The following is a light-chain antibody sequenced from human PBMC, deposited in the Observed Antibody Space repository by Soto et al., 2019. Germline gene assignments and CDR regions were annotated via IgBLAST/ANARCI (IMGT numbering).Light chain of an antibody. V-gene: IGLV2-23*03. CDR2: EGS. CDR3: CSYAGSSTFYV. Sequence: QSVLAQPASVSGSPGQSITIYCTGTSSDVGSYNLVSWYQQHPGKAPKLMIYEGSKRPSGVSNRFSGSKSGNTASLTISGLQAEDEADYYCCSYAGSSTFYVFGTGTKVTAL. J-gene: IGLJ1*01. CDR1: SSDVGSYNL.